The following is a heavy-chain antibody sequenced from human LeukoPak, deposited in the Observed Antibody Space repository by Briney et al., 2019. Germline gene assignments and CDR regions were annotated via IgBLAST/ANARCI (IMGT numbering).Heavy chain of an antibody. V-gene: IGHV7-4-1*02. CDR2: INTETQKP. CDR1: GYSLTSYP. J-gene: IGHJ4*02. Sequence: ASVKVSCKASGYSLTSYPVNWVRQAPGQGLEWMGWINTETQKPTYAQGFTGRFVFSLDTSLSTAYLQISNLKAEDTAIYYCVRDPSGGGSASDYWGQGTLVTVSP. CDR3: VRDPSGGGSASDY. D-gene: IGHD1-26*01.